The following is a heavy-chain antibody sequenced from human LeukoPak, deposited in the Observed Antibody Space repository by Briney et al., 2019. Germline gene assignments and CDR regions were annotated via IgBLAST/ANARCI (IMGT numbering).Heavy chain of an antibody. CDR3: ARASDPWLQLT. Sequence: GGSLRLSCAASGFTFSNYWMIWVRQAPGEGLEWVGNIKQDGSEKRYADSVRGRFSISRDNAQTSLYLQMNSLRAEDTAVYYCARASDPWLQLTWGQGTLVTVSS. CDR2: IKQDGSEK. V-gene: IGHV3-7*05. D-gene: IGHD5-24*01. CDR1: GFTFSNYW. J-gene: IGHJ5*02.